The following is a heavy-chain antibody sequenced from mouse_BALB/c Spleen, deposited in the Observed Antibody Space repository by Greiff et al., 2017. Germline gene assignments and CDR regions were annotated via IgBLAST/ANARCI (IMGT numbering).Heavy chain of an antibody. CDR2: IDPETGGT. Sequence: VQLQQSGAELVRPGASVTLSCKASGYTFTDYEMHWVKQTPVHGLEWIGAIDPETGGTAYNQKFKGKATLTADKSSSTAYMELSSLTSEDSAVYYCTRNSWFAYWGQGTLVTVSA. J-gene: IGHJ3*01. CDR3: TRNSWFAY. CDR1: GYTFTDYE. V-gene: IGHV1-15*01.